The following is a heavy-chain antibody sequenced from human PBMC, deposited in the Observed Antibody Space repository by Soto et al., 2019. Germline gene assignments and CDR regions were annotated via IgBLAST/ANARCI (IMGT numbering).Heavy chain of an antibody. Sequence: PWGSLRLSCAASGFTFSDYYMTWIRQAPGKGLEWVSYVSSSGSTIYYADSVKGRFTISRDNAKNSLYLQMNSLRAEDTAVYYWARGGQQLHGMDVWSQGTTVTVSS. CDR2: VSSSGSTI. D-gene: IGHD6-13*01. J-gene: IGHJ6*02. CDR1: GFTFSDYY. CDR3: ARGGQQLHGMDV. V-gene: IGHV3-11*01.